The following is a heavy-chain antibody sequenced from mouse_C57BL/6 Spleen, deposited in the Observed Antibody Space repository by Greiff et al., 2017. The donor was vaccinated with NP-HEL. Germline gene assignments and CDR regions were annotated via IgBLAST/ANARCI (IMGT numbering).Heavy chain of an antibody. CDR3: ARAIYDGYYGWYFDV. CDR2: IYPGSGST. CDR1: GYTFTSYW. J-gene: IGHJ1*03. V-gene: IGHV1-55*01. Sequence: QVQLKQPGAELVKPGASVKMSCKASGYTFTSYWITWVKQRPGQGLEWIGDIYPGSGSTNYNEKFKSKATLTVDTSSSTAYMQLSSLTSEDSAVYYCARAIYDGYYGWYFDVWGTGTTVTVSS. D-gene: IGHD2-3*01.